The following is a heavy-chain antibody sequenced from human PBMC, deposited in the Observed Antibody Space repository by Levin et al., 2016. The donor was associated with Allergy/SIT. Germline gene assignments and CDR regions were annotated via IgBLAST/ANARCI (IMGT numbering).Heavy chain of an antibody. D-gene: IGHD4-23*01. CDR2: ISAGGANT. J-gene: IGHJ3*02. V-gene: IGHV3-23*01. CDR3: ARRTTVVTPGAFDI. Sequence: WIRQPPGKGLEWVSAISAGGANTYYADSVEGRVTISRDNSKNTLYLQMNSLRAEDTAVYYCARRTTVVTPGAFDIWGQGTMVTVSS.